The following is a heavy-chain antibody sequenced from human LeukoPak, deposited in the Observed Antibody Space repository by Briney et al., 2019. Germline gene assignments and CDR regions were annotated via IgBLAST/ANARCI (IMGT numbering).Heavy chain of an antibody. CDR1: GFTFSSYA. J-gene: IGHJ4*02. D-gene: IGHD6-19*01. CDR2: ISGSGGST. CDR3: AKEPRRPGIAVAPYYFDY. Sequence: GGSLRLSCAASGFTFSSYAMGWVRQAPGKGLEWVSGISGSGGSTYYADSVKGRFTISRDNYKNTLYLQMNSLRAEDTAVYYCAKEPRRPGIAVAPYYFDYWGQGTLVTVSS. V-gene: IGHV3-23*01.